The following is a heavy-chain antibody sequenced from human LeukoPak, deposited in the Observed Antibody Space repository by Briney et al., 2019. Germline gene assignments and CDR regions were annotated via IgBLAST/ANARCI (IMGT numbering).Heavy chain of an antibody. Sequence: SETLSLICSVSGGSISGSYWSWIRQPPGKGLEWIGHIYYTGSNYNRPSLKTRVTMSLDTSKNQLFLNLSSLTAADTAVYYCARSYYDSSGYRYYDYWGQGTLVTVSS. D-gene: IGHD3-22*01. CDR3: ARSYYDSSGYRYYDY. J-gene: IGHJ4*02. CDR2: IYYTGSN. V-gene: IGHV4-59*01. CDR1: GGSISGSY.